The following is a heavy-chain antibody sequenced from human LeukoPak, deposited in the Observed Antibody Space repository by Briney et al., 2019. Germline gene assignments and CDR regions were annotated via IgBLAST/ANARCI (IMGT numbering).Heavy chain of an antibody. CDR2: INHSGST. Sequence: PETLSLTCAVYGGSFSGYYWSWIRQPPGKGLEWIGEINHSGSTNYNPSLKSRVTISVDTSKNQFSLKLSSVTAADTAVYYCARGPDLVGASLTEKNGMDVWGQGTTVTVSS. V-gene: IGHV4-34*01. J-gene: IGHJ6*02. CDR1: GGSFSGYY. CDR3: ARGPDLVGASLTEKNGMDV. D-gene: IGHD1-26*01.